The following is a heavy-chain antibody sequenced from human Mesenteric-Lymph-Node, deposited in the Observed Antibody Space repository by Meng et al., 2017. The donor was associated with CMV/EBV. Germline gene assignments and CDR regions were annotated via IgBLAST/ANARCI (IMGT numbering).Heavy chain of an antibody. CDR3: ARDVNWSFDY. V-gene: IGHV3-11*04. CDR1: GFTFSDNY. CDR2: ISSGSSTI. J-gene: IGHJ4*02. D-gene: IGHD1-20*01. Sequence: GGSLRLSCAASGFTFSDNYMSWIRQVPGKGLEWVSYISSGSSTIYYADSVKGRFTVSRDNAKNSLYLQMNSLRAEDTAIYYCARDVNWSFDYWGQGILVTVSS.